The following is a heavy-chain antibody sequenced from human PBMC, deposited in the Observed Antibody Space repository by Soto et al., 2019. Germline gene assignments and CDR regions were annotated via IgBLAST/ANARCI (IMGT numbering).Heavy chain of an antibody. D-gene: IGHD2-15*01. Sequence: SETRCLTWTGSGGSIRKSDYYGGWIRQAPGKGLEWIGSVYYSGTTYYNPSLKSRVTISVDTSKNQFSLKLSSVTAADTPVYYCARSAGRYWGQGTLVT. V-gene: IGHV4-39*07. CDR2: VYYSGTT. CDR1: GGSIRKSDYY. CDR3: ARSAGRY. J-gene: IGHJ4*02.